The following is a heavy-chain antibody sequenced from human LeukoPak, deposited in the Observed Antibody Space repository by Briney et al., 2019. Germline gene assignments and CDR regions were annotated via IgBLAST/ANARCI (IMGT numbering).Heavy chain of an antibody. D-gene: IGHD2-15*01. J-gene: IGHJ5*02. CDR1: GFTFSTYN. CDR3: ARLSGGSRDDDP. V-gene: IGHV3-21*01. Sequence: GGSLRLSCAASGFTFSTYNMNWVRQAPGKGLEWVSSISGSSSYIYYADSVKGRFSISRDNAKNSLYLQMNSLRAEDTAIYYCARLSGGSRDDDPWGQGTLVTVSS. CDR2: ISGSSSYI.